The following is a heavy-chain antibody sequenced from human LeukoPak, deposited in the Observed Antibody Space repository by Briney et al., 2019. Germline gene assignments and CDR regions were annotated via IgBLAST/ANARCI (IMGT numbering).Heavy chain of an antibody. V-gene: IGHV1-3*01. Sequence: PVASVKVSCKASGYTFTSYAMHWVRQAPGQRLEWMGWINAGNGNTKYSRKFQGRVTITRDTSASTAYMELSSLRSEDTAVYYCARVLSGYYFDYWGQGTLVTVSS. J-gene: IGHJ4*02. CDR1: GYTFTSYA. CDR2: INAGNGNT. CDR3: ARVLSGYYFDY. D-gene: IGHD6-25*01.